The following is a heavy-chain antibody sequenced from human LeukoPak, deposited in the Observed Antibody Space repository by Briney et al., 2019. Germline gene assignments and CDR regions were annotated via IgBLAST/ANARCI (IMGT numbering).Heavy chain of an antibody. CDR2: INPNSGGT. J-gene: IGHJ3*01. V-gene: IGHV1-2*02. Sequence: ASVKVSCKASGYTFTGYYFHWVRQAPGHGLEWMGWINPNSGGTNYAQNFQGRVTMTRDTSISTAYMELSRLRSDDTAVYYCAGYSGSYLVLGTFDVWGQGTMVTASS. CDR1: GYTFTGYY. D-gene: IGHD1-26*01. CDR3: AGYSGSYLVLGTFDV.